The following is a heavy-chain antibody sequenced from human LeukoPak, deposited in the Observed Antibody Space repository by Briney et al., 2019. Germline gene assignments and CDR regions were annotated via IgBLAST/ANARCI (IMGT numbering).Heavy chain of an antibody. CDR3: ARGREFRDSSGYNY. J-gene: IGHJ4*02. CDR1: GGTFSSYA. Sequence: SVKVSCKASGGTFSSYAISWVRQAPGQGLEWMGGIIPIFGTANYAQKFQGRVTITTDESTSTAYMELSSLRSEDTAVCYCARGREFRDSSGYNYWGQGTLVTVSS. D-gene: IGHD3-22*01. CDR2: IIPIFGTA. V-gene: IGHV1-69*05.